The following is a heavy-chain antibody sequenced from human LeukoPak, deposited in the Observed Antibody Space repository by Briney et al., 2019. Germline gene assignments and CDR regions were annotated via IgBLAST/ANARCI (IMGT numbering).Heavy chain of an antibody. CDR3: AIWGADQNY. CDR2: INPDGGEE. J-gene: IGHJ4*02. Sequence: GKSLRLSCAVSGLTLSNYWMNWVRQAPGKGLEWVANINPDGGEERYVDSVKGRFVISRDNAKNSLYLQMNSLRAEDTAVYYCAIWGADQNYWGQGTLVTVSS. D-gene: IGHD3-16*01. V-gene: IGHV3-7*02. CDR1: GLTLSNYW.